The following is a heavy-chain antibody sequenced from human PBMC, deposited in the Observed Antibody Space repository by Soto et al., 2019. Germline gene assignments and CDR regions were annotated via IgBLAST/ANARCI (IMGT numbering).Heavy chain of an antibody. J-gene: IGHJ1*01. D-gene: IGHD3-10*01. CDR1: GGSISSYY. V-gene: IGHV4-59*08. CDR2: IYYSGST. Sequence: PSETLSLTCTVSGGSISSYYWSWIRQPPGKGLEWIGYIYYSGSTNYNPSLKSRVTISADTSKNQFSLKLSSVTAADTAVYYCARHFGDIPEYFQHSGQGTLVPVSS. CDR3: ARHFGDIPEYFQH.